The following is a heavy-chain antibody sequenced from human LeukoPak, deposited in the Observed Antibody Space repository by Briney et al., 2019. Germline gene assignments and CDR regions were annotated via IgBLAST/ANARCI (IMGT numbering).Heavy chain of an antibody. CDR2: IYYSGST. J-gene: IGHJ5*02. D-gene: IGHD3-3*01. CDR1: GGSISSSSYY. CDR3: ARAIRITIFGVVFTPNWFDP. Sequence: SETLSLTRTVSGGSISSSSYYWGWIRQPPGKGLEWIGSIYYSGSTYYNPSLKSRVTISVDTSKNQFSLKLSSVTAADTAVYYCARAIRITIFGVVFTPNWFDPWGQGTLVTVSS. V-gene: IGHV4-39*07.